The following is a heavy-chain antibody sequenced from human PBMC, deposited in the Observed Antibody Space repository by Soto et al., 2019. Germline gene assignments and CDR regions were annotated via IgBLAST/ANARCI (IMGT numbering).Heavy chain of an antibody. CDR1: GFTFSTYW. CDR3: ARAGRYCSGTSCYYYGMDV. Sequence: EVQLVESGGGLVQPGGSLRLYCAASGFTFSTYWMHWVRNAPGKGLVWVSRINSDGSSSNYADSVKGRFTISRDNAKNTLYLQMNSLRADDTAVYYCARAGRYCSGTSCYYYGMDVLGQGTTVTVSS. V-gene: IGHV3-74*01. CDR2: INSDGSSS. J-gene: IGHJ6*02. D-gene: IGHD2-2*01.